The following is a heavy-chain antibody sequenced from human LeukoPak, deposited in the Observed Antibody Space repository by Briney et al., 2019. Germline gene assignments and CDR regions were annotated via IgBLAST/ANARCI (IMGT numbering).Heavy chain of an antibody. CDR3: ARGRGGDYVPSRFDY. CDR2: ISGSGGNT. Sequence: GGSLRLSCSASGFAFSGFAMGWVRQAPGKGLEWVSSISGSGGNTYYADSVEGRFTISRDNSKSTLYLQMNSLRAEDTALYYCARGRGGDYVPSRFDYWGQGALVTVSS. V-gene: IGHV3-23*01. CDR1: GFAFSGFA. D-gene: IGHD4-17*01. J-gene: IGHJ4*02.